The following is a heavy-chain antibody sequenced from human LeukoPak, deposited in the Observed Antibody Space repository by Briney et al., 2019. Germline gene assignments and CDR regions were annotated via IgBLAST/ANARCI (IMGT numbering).Heavy chain of an antibody. CDR1: GFTFSSYW. Sequence: PGGSLRLSCAASGFTFSSYWMHWVRQAPGKGLVWVPLINSDGSSTRYADSVKGRFTISRDNAKNTLYLQMNSLRAEDTAVYYCAGDEVYCSSTSCRRYYYYGMDVWGQGTTVTVSS. V-gene: IGHV3-74*01. J-gene: IGHJ6*02. CDR3: AGDEVYCSSTSCRRYYYYGMDV. CDR2: INSDGSST. D-gene: IGHD2-2*01.